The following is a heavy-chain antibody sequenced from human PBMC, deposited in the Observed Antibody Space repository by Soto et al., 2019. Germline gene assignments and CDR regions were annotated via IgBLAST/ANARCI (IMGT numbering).Heavy chain of an antibody. D-gene: IGHD1-26*01. J-gene: IGHJ5*02. V-gene: IGHV1-2*06. CDR2: INPRSGDT. CDR3: GRDGVGATPLGWFDP. Sequence: ASVKVSCKASGYTFIGYYIHWVRQAPGQGLEWMGRINPRSGDTTYAQKFQGRLTMTRDTSISTAYMELSSLRSDDTAVYYCGRDGVGATPLGWFDPWGQGAMVTVSS. CDR1: GYTFIGYY.